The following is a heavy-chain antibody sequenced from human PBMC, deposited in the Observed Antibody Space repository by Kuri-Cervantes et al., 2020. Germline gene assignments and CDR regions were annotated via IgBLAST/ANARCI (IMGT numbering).Heavy chain of an antibody. CDR2: ISYDGSNK. CDR1: GFTFSSYG. CDR3: AKDKEDRVFDY. V-gene: IGHV3-30*18. J-gene: IGHJ4*02. Sequence: GESLKISCAASGFTFSSYGMHWVRQAPGKGLEWVAVISYDGSNKYYADSVKGRFTISRDNSKNTLYLQMNSLRAEDTAVYYCAKDKEDRVFDYWGLGTLVTVSS.